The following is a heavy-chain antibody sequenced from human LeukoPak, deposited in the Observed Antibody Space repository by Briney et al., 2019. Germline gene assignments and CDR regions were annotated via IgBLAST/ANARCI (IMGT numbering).Heavy chain of an antibody. V-gene: IGHV3-23*01. D-gene: IGHD3-22*01. CDR1: VFTFSSYA. Sequence: GGSLRLSCAASVFTFSSYAMSWVRQAPGKGLEWVSAISGSGGSTYYADSVKGRFTISRDNSKNTLYLQMNSLRAEDTAVYYCAKGHLEYYYDSSGYPYFDYWGQGTLVTVSS. J-gene: IGHJ4*02. CDR2: ISGSGGST. CDR3: AKGHLEYYYDSSGYPYFDY.